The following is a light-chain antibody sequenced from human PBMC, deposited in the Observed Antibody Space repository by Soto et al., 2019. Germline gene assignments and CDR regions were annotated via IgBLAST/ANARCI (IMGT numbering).Light chain of an antibody. CDR2: DAS. CDR1: QSVGSTF. CDR3: QQRGEWPPGAT. J-gene: IGKJ5*01. Sequence: EIVLTQSPATLSLSPGERATLSCRASQSVGSTFLAWYQQKPGQAPRLLIYDASNRATGIPARFSGSGSGTDFTLTITSLEPEDFAVYYCQQRGEWPPGATFGQGTRLEIK. V-gene: IGKV3-11*01.